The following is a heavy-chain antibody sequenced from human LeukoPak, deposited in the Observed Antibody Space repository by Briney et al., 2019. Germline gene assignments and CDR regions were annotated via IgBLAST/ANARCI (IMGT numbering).Heavy chain of an antibody. D-gene: IGHD7-27*01. CDR1: GFTFSDYY. CDR3: VRKLGDYYFDH. Sequence: PGGSLRLSCAASGFTFSDYYMSWVRQAPGKGLEWLSYITDSGNMRYYADPVKGRFTISRDNANDSLYLQMNSLRAEDTAVHYCVRKLGDYYFDHWGQGTLVTVSS. CDR2: ITDSGNMR. J-gene: IGHJ4*02. V-gene: IGHV3-11*01.